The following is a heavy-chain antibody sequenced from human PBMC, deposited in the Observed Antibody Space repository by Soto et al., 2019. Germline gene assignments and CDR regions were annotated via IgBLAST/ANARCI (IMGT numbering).Heavy chain of an antibody. CDR2: IYYSGST. CDR3: ARVYYDSSGPSARPNWFDP. Sequence: SETLSLTCTVSGGSISSGGYYWSWIRQHPGKGLEWIGYIYYSGSTYYNPSLKSRVTISVDTSKNQFSLKLSSVTAADTAVYYCARVYYDSSGPSARPNWFDPWGQGTLVTVSS. V-gene: IGHV4-31*03. D-gene: IGHD3-22*01. J-gene: IGHJ5*02. CDR1: GGSISSGGYY.